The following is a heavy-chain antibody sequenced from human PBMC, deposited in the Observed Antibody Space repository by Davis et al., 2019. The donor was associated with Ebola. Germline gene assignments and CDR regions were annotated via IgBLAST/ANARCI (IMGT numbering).Heavy chain of an antibody. CDR1: GGSISSYY. V-gene: IGHV4-59*01. Sequence: GSLRLSCTVSGGSISSYYWSWIRQPPGKGLEWIGYIYYSGSTNYNPSLKSRVTISVDTSKNQFSLKLSSVTAADTAVYYCARNQWPVAFDSWGQGALVTVSS. CDR3: ARNQWPVAFDS. D-gene: IGHD2-21*01. J-gene: IGHJ4*02. CDR2: IYYSGST.